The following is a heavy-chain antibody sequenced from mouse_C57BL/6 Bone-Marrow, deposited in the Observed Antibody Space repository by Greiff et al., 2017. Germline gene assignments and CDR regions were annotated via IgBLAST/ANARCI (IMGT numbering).Heavy chain of an antibody. CDR1: GFTFSSYA. CDR3: AREGGKFAY. CDR2: ISDGGSYT. J-gene: IGHJ3*01. Sequence: EVHLVESGGGLVKPGGSLKLSCAASGFTFSSYAMSWVRQTPEKRLEWVATISDGGSYTYYPDNVKGRFTISRDNAKNNLYLQMSHLKSEDTAMYYCAREGGKFAYWGQGTLVTVSA. V-gene: IGHV5-4*01. D-gene: IGHD2-1*01.